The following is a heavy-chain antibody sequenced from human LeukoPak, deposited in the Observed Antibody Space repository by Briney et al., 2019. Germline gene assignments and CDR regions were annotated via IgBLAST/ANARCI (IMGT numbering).Heavy chain of an antibody. V-gene: IGHV4-34*01. CDR3: ARGLFGGSFTDDY. CDR2: INHSGST. D-gene: IGHD1-26*01. CDR1: GGSFSGYY. J-gene: IGHJ4*02. Sequence: SETLSLTCAVFGGSFSGYYWSWIRQPPGKGLEWIGEINHSGSTNYSPPLTSRVTIAVDTSKNHFSLRLTSVTAADTAVYCCARGLFGGSFTDDYWGQGTLVTVSS.